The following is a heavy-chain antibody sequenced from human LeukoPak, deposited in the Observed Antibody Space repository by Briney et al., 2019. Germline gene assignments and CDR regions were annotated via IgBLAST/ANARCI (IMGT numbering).Heavy chain of an antibody. V-gene: IGHV4-39*01. CDR1: GGSISSSSYY. J-gene: IGHJ4*02. CDR2: IYYSGST. Sequence: SETLSLTCTVSGGSISSSSYYWGWIRQPPGKGLEWIGSIYYSGSTYYNPSLKSRVTISVDTSKNQFSLKLSSVTAADTAVYYCARAPGHDSNDWVSQFDCWGQGTLVTVSS. D-gene: IGHD3-22*01. CDR3: ARAPGHDSNDWVSQFDC.